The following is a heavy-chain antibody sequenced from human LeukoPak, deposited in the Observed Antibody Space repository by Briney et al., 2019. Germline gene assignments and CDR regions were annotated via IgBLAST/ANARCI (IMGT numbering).Heavy chain of an antibody. J-gene: IGHJ4*02. Sequence: GESLKISCKDSGYSFSNFWIGWVRQMPGKGLEWMGIIYPHDSDTTYSPSFGGQVTISADKSTATAYLQWTSLKSSDTAIYCARREGYCTGNTCSLGRGSDYWGQGTLVTVSS. D-gene: IGHD2-8*02. CDR1: GYSFSNFW. CDR3: ARREGYCTGNTCSLGRGSDY. V-gene: IGHV5-51*01. CDR2: IYPHDSDT.